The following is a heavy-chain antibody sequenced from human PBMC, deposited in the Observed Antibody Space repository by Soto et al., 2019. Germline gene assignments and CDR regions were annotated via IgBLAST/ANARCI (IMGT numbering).Heavy chain of an antibody. CDR3: AKGALGSSSWYDFDY. D-gene: IGHD6-13*01. V-gene: IGHV3-30-3*01. CDR2: ISYDGSNK. CDR1: GFTFSSYA. J-gene: IGHJ4*02. Sequence: PGGSLRLSCAASGFTFSSYAMHWVRQAPGKGLEWVAVISYDGSNKYYADSVKGRFTISRDNSKNTLYLQMNSLRAEDTAVYYCAKGALGSSSWYDFDYWGQGTLVTAPQ.